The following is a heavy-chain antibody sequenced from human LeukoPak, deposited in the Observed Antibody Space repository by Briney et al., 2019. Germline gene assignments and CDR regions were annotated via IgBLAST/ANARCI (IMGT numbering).Heavy chain of an antibody. J-gene: IGHJ4*02. CDR3: AKETGRAAAGKFGFDY. CDR1: GFTFSSYG. D-gene: IGHD6-13*01. CDR2: IRYDGSNK. Sequence: PGGSLRLSCAASGFTFSSYGMHWVRQAPGKGLEWVAFIRYDGSNKYYADSVKGRFTISRDSSKNTLFLQMNSLRGEDTAVYYCAKETGRAAAGKFGFDYWGQGTLVTVSS. V-gene: IGHV3-30*02.